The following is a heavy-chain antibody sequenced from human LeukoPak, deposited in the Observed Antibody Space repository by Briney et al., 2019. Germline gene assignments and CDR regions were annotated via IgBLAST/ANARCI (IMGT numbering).Heavy chain of an antibody. CDR3: ARADYYDSSGYYLDY. D-gene: IGHD3-22*01. CDR1: GGSFSGYY. Sequence: SETLSLTCAVYGGSFSGYYWGWIRQPPGKGLEWIGSIYHSGSTYYSPSLKSRVTISVDTSKNQFSLKLSSVTAADTAVYYCARADYYDSSGYYLDYWGQGTLVTVSS. V-gene: IGHV4-34*01. J-gene: IGHJ4*02. CDR2: IYHSGST.